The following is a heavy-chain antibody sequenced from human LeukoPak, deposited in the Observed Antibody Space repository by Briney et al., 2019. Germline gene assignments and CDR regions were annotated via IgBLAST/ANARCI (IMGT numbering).Heavy chain of an antibody. Sequence: GGSLRLSCAASGFTFDDYAMHWVRQAPGKGLEWVSGISWNSGSIGYADSVKGRFTISRDNAKNSLYPQMNSLRAEDTAVYYCARGTPAYSSSWYRVDYWGQGTPVTVSS. CDR1: GFTFDDYA. D-gene: IGHD6-13*01. J-gene: IGHJ4*02. CDR2: ISWNSGSI. CDR3: ARGTPAYSSSWYRVDY. V-gene: IGHV3-9*01.